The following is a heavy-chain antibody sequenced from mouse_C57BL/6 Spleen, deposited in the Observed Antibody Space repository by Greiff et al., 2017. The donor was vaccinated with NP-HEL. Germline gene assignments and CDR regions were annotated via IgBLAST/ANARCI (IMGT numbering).Heavy chain of an antibody. Sequence: VQLQQSGAELMKPGASVKLSCKASGYTFTGYWIAWVKQRPGHGLEWIGEIFPGSGSTNYNEKFKGKATFTADTSSNTASMQLNSLTTEYSAIYYCARYSYGGSVFAYWGQGTLVTVSA. D-gene: IGHD1-1*01. CDR1: GYTFTGYW. CDR2: IFPGSGST. CDR3: ARYSYGGSVFAY. V-gene: IGHV1-9*01. J-gene: IGHJ3*01.